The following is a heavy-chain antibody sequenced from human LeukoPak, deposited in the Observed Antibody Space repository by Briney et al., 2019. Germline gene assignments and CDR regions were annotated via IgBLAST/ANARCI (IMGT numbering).Heavy chain of an antibody. V-gene: IGHV4-34*01. D-gene: IGHD5-18*01. Sequence: SETLSLTCAVYGGSFSGYYWSWIRQPPGKGLEWIGEINYSGSTNYNPSLKSRVTISVDTSKNQFSLKLSSVTAADTAVYYCATRGYSYGYRGWGQGTLVTVSS. J-gene: IGHJ4*02. CDR1: GGSFSGYY. CDR3: ATRGYSYGYRG. CDR2: INYSGST.